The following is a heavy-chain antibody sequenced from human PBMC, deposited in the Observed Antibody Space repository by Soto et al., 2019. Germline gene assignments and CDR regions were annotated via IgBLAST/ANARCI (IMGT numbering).Heavy chain of an antibody. J-gene: IGHJ4*02. CDR1: GFTFSSYA. CDR2: ISGSGGST. V-gene: IGHV3-23*01. Sequence: PGGSLRLSCAASGFTFSSYAMSWVRQAPGKGLEWVSAISGSGGSTYYADSVKGRFTISRDNSKNTPYLQMNSLRAEDTAVYYCANLGAFYDSSGENDYWGQGTLVTVSS. CDR3: ANLGAFYDSSGENDY. D-gene: IGHD3-22*01.